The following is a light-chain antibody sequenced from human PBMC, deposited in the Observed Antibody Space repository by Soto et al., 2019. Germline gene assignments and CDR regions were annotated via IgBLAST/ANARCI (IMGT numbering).Light chain of an antibody. CDR1: SGHSSYA. CDR2: VNGDGSH. J-gene: IGLJ2*01. CDR3: QTWGTDIHVV. V-gene: IGLV4-69*02. Sequence: QPVLTQSPSASASLGASVKLPCTLSSGHSSYAIAWHQQQPEKGPRYLMKVNGDGSHIKGDGIPDRFSGFSSGAERYLTISSLQSEDEADYYCQTWGTDIHVVFGGGTKLTVL.